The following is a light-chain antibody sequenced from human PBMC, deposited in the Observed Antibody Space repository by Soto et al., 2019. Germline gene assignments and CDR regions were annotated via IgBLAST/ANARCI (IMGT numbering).Light chain of an antibody. CDR1: QTIRSNY. Sequence: IVLTQSPGTLSLSPGESATLSCRARQTIRSNYLAWYQQRPGQAPRLLIYGSSSRATDIPDRFSGSASGTDFTLTILRLETEAFAVYYCQQYGSSPWTFSQGTKVEVK. CDR2: GSS. J-gene: IGKJ1*01. CDR3: QQYGSSPWT. V-gene: IGKV3-20*01.